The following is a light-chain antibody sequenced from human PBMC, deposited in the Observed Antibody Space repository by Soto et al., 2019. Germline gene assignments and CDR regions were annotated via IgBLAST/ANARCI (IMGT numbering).Light chain of an antibody. Sequence: QSVLTQPPSVSAAPGQRVTISCSGSSSNIGHNYVSWYQQLPGTAPKLLIYDNTKRPSGIPDRFSGSKSGTSATLGITGLQTGDEADYFCGTWDSSLSVVLFGGGNKLTV. CDR1: SSNIGHNY. V-gene: IGLV1-51*01. J-gene: IGLJ2*01. CDR3: GTWDSSLSVVL. CDR2: DNT.